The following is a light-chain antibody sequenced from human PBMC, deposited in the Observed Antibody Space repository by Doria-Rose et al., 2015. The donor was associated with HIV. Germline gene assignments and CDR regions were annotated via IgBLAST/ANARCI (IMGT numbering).Light chain of an antibody. CDR3: QQSYSTPLT. Sequence: DIRLTQSPSSLSASVGDRVTITCLASQSTGSFLHWYQQKPGIAPKLLIYAASSLQHVVPSRFSGSGSGTDFTLTISSLQPEDFATYFCQQSYSTPLTFGGGTKVEIK. CDR2: AAS. J-gene: IGKJ4*01. CDR1: QSTGSF. V-gene: IGKV1-39*01.